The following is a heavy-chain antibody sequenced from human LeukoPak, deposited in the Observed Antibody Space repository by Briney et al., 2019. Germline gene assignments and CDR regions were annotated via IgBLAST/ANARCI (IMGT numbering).Heavy chain of an antibody. J-gene: IGHJ4*02. Sequence: GGSLRLSCAASGFTFSSYWMSWVRQAPGKGLEWVANINQDGREKYYVDSVKGRFTISRDNAKNPLYLQMNSLRAEDTAVYFCARGDKFSGDYWGQGTLVTVSS. D-gene: IGHD2-15*01. V-gene: IGHV3-7*04. CDR3: ARGDKFSGDY. CDR2: INQDGREK. CDR1: GFTFSSYW.